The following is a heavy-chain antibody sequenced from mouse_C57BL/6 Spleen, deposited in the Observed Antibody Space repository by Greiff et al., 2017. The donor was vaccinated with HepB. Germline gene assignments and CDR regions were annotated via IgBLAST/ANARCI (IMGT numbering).Heavy chain of an antibody. CDR2: INYDGSST. CDR3: ARDDTTVRGYFDV. D-gene: IGHD1-1*01. CDR1: GFTFSDYY. V-gene: IGHV5-16*01. Sequence: EVKLQESEGGLVQPGSSMKLSCTASGFTFSDYYMAWVRQVPEKGLEWVANINYDGSSTYYLDSLKSRFIISRDNAKNILYLQMSSLKSEDTATYYCARDDTTVRGYFDVWGTGTTVTVSS. J-gene: IGHJ1*03.